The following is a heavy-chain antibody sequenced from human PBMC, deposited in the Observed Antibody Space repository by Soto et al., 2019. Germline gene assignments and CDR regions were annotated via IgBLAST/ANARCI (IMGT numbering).Heavy chain of an antibody. D-gene: IGHD6-6*01. V-gene: IGHV3-74*01. J-gene: IGHJ5*02. CDR1: VFTFSIYW. CDR2: INSDGSST. Sequence: RGSLVLSCAASVFTFSIYWMHWVRQAPGKGLVWVSRINSDGSSTSYADSVEGRFTISRDNAKNTLYLQMNSLRAEDTAVYYCARGIAAHSPWGQGTMVTVSS. CDR3: ARGIAAHSP.